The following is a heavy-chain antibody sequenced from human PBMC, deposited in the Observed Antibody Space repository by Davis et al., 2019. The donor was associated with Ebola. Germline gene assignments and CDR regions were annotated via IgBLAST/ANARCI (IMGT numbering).Heavy chain of an antibody. CDR2: ISSSSSYT. CDR3: AGGYSYDLYYYGMDV. CDR1: GFTFSDYY. V-gene: IGHV3-11*06. Sequence: GGSLRLSCAASGFTFSDYYMSWIRQAPGKGLAWVSYISSSSSYTNYADSVKGRFTISRDNAKNSLYLQMNSLRVEDTAVYYCAGGYSYDLYYYGMDVWGQGTTVTVSS. J-gene: IGHJ6*02. D-gene: IGHD5-18*01.